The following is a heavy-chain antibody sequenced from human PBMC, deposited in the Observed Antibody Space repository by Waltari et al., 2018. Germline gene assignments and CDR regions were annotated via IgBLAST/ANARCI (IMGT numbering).Heavy chain of an antibody. Sequence: QVPLVQSGAEVKKPGASVKVSCTASGYTFTGYYMHRVRQAPGQGLEWMGWINPNSGGTNYAQKFQGRVTMTRDTSISTAYMELSRLRSDDTAVYYCARELGYCSGGSCRDYWGQGTLVTVSS. CDR1: GYTFTGYY. CDR3: ARELGYCSGGSCRDY. J-gene: IGHJ4*02. CDR2: INPNSGGT. D-gene: IGHD2-15*01. V-gene: IGHV1-2*02.